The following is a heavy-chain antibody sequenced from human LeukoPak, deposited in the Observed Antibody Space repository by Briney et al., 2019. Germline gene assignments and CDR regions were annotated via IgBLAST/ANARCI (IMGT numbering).Heavy chain of an antibody. V-gene: IGHV1-2*02. CDR2: INPNNGGT. J-gene: IGHJ4*02. CDR1: GYTFTGYY. Sequence: GASVKVSCKASGYTFTGYYMHWVRQAPGQGLEWMGWINPNNGGTNYAQKFQGRVTMTRDTSISTVYMELSRLTPDDTAVYYCARGRGTTSSNFDYWGKGNLVTVSS. D-gene: IGHD2-2*01. CDR3: ARGRGTTSSNFDY.